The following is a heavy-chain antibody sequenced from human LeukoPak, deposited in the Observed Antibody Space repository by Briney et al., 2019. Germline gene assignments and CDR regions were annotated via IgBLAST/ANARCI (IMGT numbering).Heavy chain of an antibody. D-gene: IGHD3-3*01. Sequence: VASVKVSCKASGYTFTDYYVHWVRQAPGQGLEWMGWINPKSGGTNYAQNFQGRVTMTRDTSITTAYMELNRLTPDDTAVYYCARVAHETIFGDGWFDPWGQGTLVTVSS. CDR2: INPKSGGT. V-gene: IGHV1-2*02. J-gene: IGHJ5*02. CDR1: GYTFTDYY. CDR3: ARVAHETIFGDGWFDP.